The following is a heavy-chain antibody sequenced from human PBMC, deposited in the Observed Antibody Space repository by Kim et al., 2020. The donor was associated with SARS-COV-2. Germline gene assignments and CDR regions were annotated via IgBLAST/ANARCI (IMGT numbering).Heavy chain of an antibody. CDR3: ARPQERTFSTGWYAGY. CDR2: IYPGDSTT. D-gene: IGHD6-19*01. Sequence: GESLKISCKGSGYSFTSYWIGWVRQMPGKGLEWMGMIYPGDSTTRYSPSFQGQVTVSVDKSISTAYLQWKSLEAPDTAMYYCARPQERTFSTGWYAGYWGQGTLVTVSS. CDR1: GYSFTSYW. V-gene: IGHV5-51*01. J-gene: IGHJ4*02.